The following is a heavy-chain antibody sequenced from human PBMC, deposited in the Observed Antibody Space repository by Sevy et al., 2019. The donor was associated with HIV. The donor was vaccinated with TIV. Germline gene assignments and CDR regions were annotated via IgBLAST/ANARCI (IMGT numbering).Heavy chain of an antibody. CDR2: IRGSGGST. CDR3: AKRVVYRLLFDP. Sequence: GGSLRLSCAASGFTFSSYAMSWVRQAPGKGLEWVSAIRGSGGSTYYADSVKGRFTISRDNSKNTLYLQMNSRRAEDTAVYYCAKRVVYRLLFDPWGQGTLVTVSS. V-gene: IGHV3-23*01. CDR1: GFTFSSYA. D-gene: IGHD3-3*01. J-gene: IGHJ5*02.